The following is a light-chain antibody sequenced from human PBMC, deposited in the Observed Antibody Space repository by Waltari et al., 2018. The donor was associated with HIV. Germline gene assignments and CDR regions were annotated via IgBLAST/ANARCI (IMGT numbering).Light chain of an antibody. CDR3: CSYGGSYIFYV. Sequence: QSALTQPRSVSGSPGQSVTISCTGTRSDVGGYNYVSWYHQHPGKAPKLLIHDVYTRPSGVPDRFSGSKSGNTASLTISGLQAEDEADYYCCSYGGSYIFYVFGPGTKVTVL. CDR2: DVY. J-gene: IGLJ1*01. V-gene: IGLV2-11*01. CDR1: RSDVGGYNY.